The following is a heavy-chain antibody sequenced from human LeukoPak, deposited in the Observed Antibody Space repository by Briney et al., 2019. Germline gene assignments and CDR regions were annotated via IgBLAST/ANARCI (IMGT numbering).Heavy chain of an antibody. Sequence: GGSLSLSCAASGFTFTPYSMNWVRQAPGKGLEWVSSITSSSSNTYYADSVKGRFTISRDNAKSSLYLQMNSLRADDTAIYYCTRLSPAYQLLSWSAFDIWGQGTLVTVS. CDR1: GFTFTPYS. CDR3: TRLSPAYQLLSWSAFDI. J-gene: IGHJ3*02. CDR2: ITSSSSNT. D-gene: IGHD2-2*01. V-gene: IGHV3-21*06.